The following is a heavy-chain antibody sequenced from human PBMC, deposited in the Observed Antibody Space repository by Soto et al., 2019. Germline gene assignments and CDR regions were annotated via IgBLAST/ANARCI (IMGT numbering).Heavy chain of an antibody. D-gene: IGHD2-15*01. CDR1: GGSFSGYY. Sequence: SETLSLTCAVYGGSFSGYYWSWIRQPPGKGLEWIGEINHSGSTNYNPSLKSRVTISVDTSKNQFSLNLISVTAADTAVYYCARGVVVDHLRHYYFHSWGEGTLVTVSS. CDR3: ARGVVVDHLRHYYFHS. V-gene: IGHV4-34*01. J-gene: IGHJ4*02. CDR2: INHSGST.